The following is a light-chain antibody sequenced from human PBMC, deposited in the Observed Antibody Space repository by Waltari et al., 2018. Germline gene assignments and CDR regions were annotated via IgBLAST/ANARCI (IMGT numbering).Light chain of an antibody. Sequence: QSALTQPASVSGSPGQSATISCTGTSSTVGFYNLFSWYQQHPDKAPKLMIFEVLERPSGISNRFSGAKSGDTASLTISGLRAEDEADYYCCSYAGRNVWVFGGGTKLTVL. J-gene: IGLJ3*02. CDR3: CSYAGRNVWV. V-gene: IGLV2-23*02. CDR1: SSTVGFYNL. CDR2: EVL.